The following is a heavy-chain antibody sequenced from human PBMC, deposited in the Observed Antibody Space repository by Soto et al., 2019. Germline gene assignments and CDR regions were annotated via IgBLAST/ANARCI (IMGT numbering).Heavy chain of an antibody. D-gene: IGHD3-16*01. CDR1: GGSFKNYA. Sequence: QVQLVQSGAEVKKPGSSVKVSCKASGGSFKNYAITWVRQAPGQGLEWVGGIIPIFGTANYAQGFQGRLTITADESTSSAYMELSSLRSEDTAVYYCASDGGWLQPRNYFDYWGQGTLVTVSS. CDR2: IIPIFGTA. V-gene: IGHV1-69*01. J-gene: IGHJ4*02. CDR3: ASDGGWLQPRNYFDY.